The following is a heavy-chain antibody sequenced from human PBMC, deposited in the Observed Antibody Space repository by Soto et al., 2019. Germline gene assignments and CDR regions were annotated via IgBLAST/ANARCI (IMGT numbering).Heavy chain of an antibody. D-gene: IGHD2-15*01. Sequence: SETLSLTCTVSGGSISSYYWSWIRQPPGKGLEWIGYIYYSGSTNYNPSLKSRVTISVDTSKNQFSLKLSSVTAADTAVYYCARGGSCSGGSCYEIYFDYWGQGTLVTVSS. CDR2: IYYSGST. J-gene: IGHJ4*02. CDR3: ARGGSCSGGSCYEIYFDY. V-gene: IGHV4-59*01. CDR1: GGSISSYY.